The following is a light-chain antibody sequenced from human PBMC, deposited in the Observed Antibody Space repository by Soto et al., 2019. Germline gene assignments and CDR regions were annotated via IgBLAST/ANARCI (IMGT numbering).Light chain of an antibody. V-gene: IGKV1-27*01. CDR3: QKYNSAPWT. CDR2: VAS. J-gene: IGKJ1*01. Sequence: DIQMTQSPSSLSASVGDRVTITCRASQGISNYLAWYQQQPGKVPKLLIYVASTLQSGVPSRFSGSGSGTDFTVTISSLQPEDVATYYCQKYNSAPWTCGQGTKVEIK. CDR1: QGISNY.